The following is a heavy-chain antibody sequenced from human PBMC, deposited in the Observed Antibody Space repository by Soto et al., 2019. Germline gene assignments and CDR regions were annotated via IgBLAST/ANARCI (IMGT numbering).Heavy chain of an antibody. J-gene: IGHJ5*02. CDR1: GYSISSGYY. CDR2: IYHSGST. Sequence: PSETLSLTCAVSGYSISSGYYWGWIRQPPGKGLEWIGSIYHSGSTYHNPSLKSRVTISVDTSKNQFSLKLSSVTAADTAVYYCARARPGGQDDYGDYPTRSGWFDPWGQGTLVTVSS. CDR3: ARARPGGQDDYGDYPTRSGWFDP. V-gene: IGHV4-38-2*01. D-gene: IGHD4-17*01.